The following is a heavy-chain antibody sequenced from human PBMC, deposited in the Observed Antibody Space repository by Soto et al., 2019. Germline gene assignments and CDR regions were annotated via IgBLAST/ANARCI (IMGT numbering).Heavy chain of an antibody. V-gene: IGHV3-23*01. CDR2: ISGSGGSA. CDR3: AKDLPPSDMVRPP. J-gene: IGHJ5*02. Sequence: GGSLRLSCAASGFTFSTYGMHWVRQAPGKGLEWVSAISGSGGSAYYADSVKGRFTISRDNSKNTLYLQMNSLRAEDTAVYYCAKDLPPSDMVRPPWGQGTLVTVSS. D-gene: IGHD3-10*01. CDR1: GFTFSTYG.